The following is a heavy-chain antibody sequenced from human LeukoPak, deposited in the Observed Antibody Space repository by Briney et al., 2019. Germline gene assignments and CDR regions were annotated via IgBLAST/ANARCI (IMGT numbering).Heavy chain of an antibody. J-gene: IGHJ6*03. D-gene: IGHD3-22*01. CDR1: GGTFSSYA. V-gene: IGHV1-69*05. CDR3: ARSDYYDSSGYVYYMDV. CDR2: IIPIFGTA. Sequence: SVKVSCKASGGTFSSYAISWVRQAPGQGLEWKGRIIPIFGTANYAQKFQGRVTITTAESTSTAYMELSSLRSEDTAVYYCARSDYYDSSGYVYYMDVWGKGTTVTVSS.